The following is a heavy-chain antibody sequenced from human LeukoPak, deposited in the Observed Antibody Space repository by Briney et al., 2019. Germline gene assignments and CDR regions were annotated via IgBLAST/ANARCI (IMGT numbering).Heavy chain of an antibody. CDR2: ISWNSGRI. J-gene: IGHJ4*02. V-gene: IGHV3-9*03. CDR3: ARDGGLQAYYFDY. D-gene: IGHD2-21*02. CDR1: GFTFDDYA. Sequence: PGRSLRLSCAASGFTFDDYAMHWVRQAPGKGLEWVSGISWNSGRINYADSVKGRFTISRDNAKNSLYLQMNSLRVEDMALFYCARDGGLQAYYFDYWGQGTLVTVSS.